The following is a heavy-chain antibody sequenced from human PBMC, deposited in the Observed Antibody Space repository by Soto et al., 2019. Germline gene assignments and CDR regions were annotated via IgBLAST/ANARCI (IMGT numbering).Heavy chain of an antibody. V-gene: IGHV3-30*18. CDR2: ISYDGSNK. D-gene: IGHD3-3*01. CDR1: GFTFSSYG. CDR3: AKDDSITIFGSYYYGMDV. J-gene: IGHJ6*02. Sequence: QVQLVESGGGVVQPGRSLRLSCAASGFTFSSYGMRWVRQAPGKGLEWVAVISYDGSNKYYADSVKGRFTISRDNSKNTLYLQMNSLRAEDTAVYYCAKDDSITIFGSYYYGMDVWGQGTTVTVSS.